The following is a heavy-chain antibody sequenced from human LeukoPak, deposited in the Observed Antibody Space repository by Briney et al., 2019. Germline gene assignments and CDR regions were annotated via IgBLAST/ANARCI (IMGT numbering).Heavy chain of an antibody. CDR1: GYSISSGYY. CDR2: IYHTGST. J-gene: IGHJ4*02. D-gene: IGHD6-19*01. V-gene: IGHV4-38-2*02. Sequence: SETLSLTCSVSGYSISSGYYWGWIRQPPGEGLEWIGSIYHTGSTNYNPSLKSRVTISVDTSKNQFSLKLSSVTAADTAVYYCARDPHSSGWADYWGQGTLVTVSS. CDR3: ARDPHSSGWADY.